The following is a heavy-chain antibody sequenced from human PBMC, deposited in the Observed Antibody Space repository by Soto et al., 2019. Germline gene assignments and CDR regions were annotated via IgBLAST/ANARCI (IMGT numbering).Heavy chain of an antibody. CDR1: GYSFTSYR. V-gene: IGHV5-10-1*01. CDR3: ASREQGRYSSVKRGDI. Sequence: GESLKISCKGSGYSFTSYRISWVRQMPGKGLEWMGRIDPSDSYTNYSPSLQGHVTISADKTISTAYLKWSNMKASDTAMYYCASREQGRYSSVKRGDIWGQGTMVTVSS. CDR2: IDPSDSYT. J-gene: IGHJ3*02. D-gene: IGHD6-19*01.